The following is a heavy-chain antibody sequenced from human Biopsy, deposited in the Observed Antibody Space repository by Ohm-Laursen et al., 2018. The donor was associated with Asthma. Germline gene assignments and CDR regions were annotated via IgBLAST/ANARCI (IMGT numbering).Heavy chain of an antibody. J-gene: IGHJ1*01. V-gene: IGHV3-30*18. CDR3: AKGHGDYVFPYFQH. CDR2: ISYDGSYK. D-gene: IGHD4-17*01. CDR1: GFTFSSYG. Sequence: SLRLSCAASGFTFSSYGMHWVRQAPGKGLEWVAVISYDGSYKYYADSVKGRFTISRDNSKNTLYLQMNSLRAEDTAVYYCAKGHGDYVFPYFQHWGQGTLVTVSS.